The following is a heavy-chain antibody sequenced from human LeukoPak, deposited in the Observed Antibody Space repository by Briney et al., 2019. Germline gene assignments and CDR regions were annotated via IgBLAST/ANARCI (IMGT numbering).Heavy chain of an antibody. Sequence: GGSLRLSCAASGFTFTNYAMSWVRQAPGKGLEWVSAISGSGTRTYYADSVKGRFTISRDNSKNTLYLQMNSLRAEDRAVYYCAKEQTSSGFLDYWGQGTLVTVSS. D-gene: IGHD2-2*01. V-gene: IGHV3-23*01. J-gene: IGHJ4*02. CDR3: AKEQTSSGFLDY. CDR2: ISGSGTRT. CDR1: GFTFTNYA.